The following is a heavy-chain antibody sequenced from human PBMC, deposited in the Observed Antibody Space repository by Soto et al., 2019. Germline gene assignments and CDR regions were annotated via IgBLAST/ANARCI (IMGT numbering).Heavy chain of an antibody. J-gene: IGHJ3*02. V-gene: IGHV4-31*03. Sequence: PSETLSLTCTVSGNSIATGAYYWSWIRQHPGKGLEWIGYISYSGSTYYNPSLKSRFTISVDTSKNQFSLKLTSVTAADTAVHYCARVGRSTTPLGAFDTWGPGTMVTVSS. CDR3: ARVGRSTTPLGAFDT. CDR2: ISYSGST. CDR1: GNSIATGAYY. D-gene: IGHD2-2*01.